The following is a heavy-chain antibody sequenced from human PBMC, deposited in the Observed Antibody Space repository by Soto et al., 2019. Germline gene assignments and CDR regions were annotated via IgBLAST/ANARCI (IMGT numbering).Heavy chain of an antibody. D-gene: IGHD6-13*01. V-gene: IGHV1-3*01. J-gene: IGHJ4*02. CDR1: GYTFTSYA. CDR2: INAGNGNT. CDR3: ARSQAGYSSSWYVYY. Sequence: QVQLVQSGAEVKKPGASVKVSCKASGYTFTSYAMHWVRQAPGQRLEWMGWINAGNGNTKYSQKFQGRVTITRDTSASTAYMALSSLRSADTAVYYCARSQAGYSSSWYVYYWGQGTLVTVSS.